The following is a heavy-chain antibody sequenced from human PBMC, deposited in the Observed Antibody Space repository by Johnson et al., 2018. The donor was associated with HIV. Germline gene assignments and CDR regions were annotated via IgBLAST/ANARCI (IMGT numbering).Heavy chain of an antibody. J-gene: IGHJ3*01. D-gene: IGHD2-21*02. V-gene: IGHV3-20*04. CDR3: ATVAVTGTDYAFDV. CDR1: GFKFDNYG. Sequence: VQLVESGGGVVRPGGSLRLSCAASGFKFDNYGMTWIRQAPGKGLEWLSGVNWNGGNTGYSDSVKGRFNISRDNAKNCVYLKMNSLSAEDTALYYCATVAVTGTDYAFDVWGQGTMVTVSS. CDR2: VNWNGGNT.